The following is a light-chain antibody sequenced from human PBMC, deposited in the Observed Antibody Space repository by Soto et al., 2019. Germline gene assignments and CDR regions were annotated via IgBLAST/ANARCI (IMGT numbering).Light chain of an antibody. CDR2: EVT. J-gene: IGLJ2*01. CDR3: SSYAGSNNFVL. Sequence: QSALTQPPSASGSPGQSVTISCTGTSTDIGGYDYVSWYQHLPGKAPKLIIYEVTKRPSGVPDRFSGSKSGNTASLTVSGLQADDESHYYCSSYAGSNNFVLFGGGTQLTVL. CDR1: STDIGGYDY. V-gene: IGLV2-8*01.